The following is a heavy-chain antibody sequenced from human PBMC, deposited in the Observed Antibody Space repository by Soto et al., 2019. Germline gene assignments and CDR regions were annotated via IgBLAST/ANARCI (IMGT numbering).Heavy chain of an antibody. CDR1: GYTVTSYA. Sequence: RTSGYTVTSYAMDCVRQAPGQRLEWMGWINAGNGNTKNSQKFQGRVTITRDTSASTAYMELSSLRSEDTAVYYCARARGIPYYFDYWGQGTRVTVSS. V-gene: IGHV1-3*01. CDR2: INAGNGNT. J-gene: IGHJ4*02. CDR3: ARARGIPYYFDY.